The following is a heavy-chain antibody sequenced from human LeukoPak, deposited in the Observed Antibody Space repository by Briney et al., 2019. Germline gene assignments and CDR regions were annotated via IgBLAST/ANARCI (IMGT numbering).Heavy chain of an antibody. Sequence: PGGSLRLSCAASGFTFSSYAMNWVRHGPAKGQEWVSSISGAGGSTFYADSVEGRFTISRDYSKDTLYLQMESRRVEDTAVYYCAKEQDCNPYWGQGTLVTVSS. CDR2: ISGAGGST. CDR1: GFTFSSYA. D-gene: IGHD3/OR15-3a*01. V-gene: IGHV3-23*01. CDR3: AKEQDCNPY. J-gene: IGHJ4*02.